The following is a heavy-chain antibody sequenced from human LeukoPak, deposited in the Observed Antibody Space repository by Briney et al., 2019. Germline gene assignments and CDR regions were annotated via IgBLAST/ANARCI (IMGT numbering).Heavy chain of an antibody. V-gene: IGHV1-18*01. Sequence: ASVKVSCKASGYTFTSYGISWVRQAPGQGLEWMGWINAYNGNTNYAQKLQGRVTMATDTSTSTAYMELRSLRSDDTAVYYCARHPHRGYYDFWSGPEDYWGQGTLVTVSS. D-gene: IGHD3-3*01. CDR2: INAYNGNT. J-gene: IGHJ4*02. CDR3: ARHPHRGYYDFWSGPEDY. CDR1: GYTFTSYG.